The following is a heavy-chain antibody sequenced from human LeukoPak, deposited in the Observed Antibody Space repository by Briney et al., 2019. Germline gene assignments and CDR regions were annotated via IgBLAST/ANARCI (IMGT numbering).Heavy chain of an antibody. Sequence: ASVKVSCKASGGTFSSYAISWVRQAPGQGLEWMGRIIPIFGTANYAQKFQGRVTITTDESTSTAYMELSSLRSGDTAVYYCARGSLPIVVLPAALDDWGQGTLVTVSS. CDR3: ARGSLPIVVLPAALDD. CDR1: GGTFSSYA. V-gene: IGHV1-69*05. D-gene: IGHD2-2*01. J-gene: IGHJ4*02. CDR2: IIPIFGTA.